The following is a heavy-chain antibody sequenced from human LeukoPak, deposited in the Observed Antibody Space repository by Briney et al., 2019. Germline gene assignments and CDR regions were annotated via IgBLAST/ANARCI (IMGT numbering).Heavy chain of an antibody. J-gene: IGHJ4*02. V-gene: IGHV3-30*18. D-gene: IGHD6-13*01. CDR2: ISYDGSNK. Sequence: PGRSLSLSCAASGFTFSSYGMHWVRQAPGKGLEWVAVISYDGSNKYYADSVKRRFTTSRDNSKNTLYLQMNSLRAEDTAVYYCANSERYSSSWADRYFDYWGQGTLVTVSS. CDR3: ANSERYSSSWADRYFDY. CDR1: GFTFSSYG.